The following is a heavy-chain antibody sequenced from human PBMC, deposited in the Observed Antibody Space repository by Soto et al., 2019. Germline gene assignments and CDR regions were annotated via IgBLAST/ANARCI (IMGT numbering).Heavy chain of an antibody. CDR1: GYTFTSYG. D-gene: IGHD2-2*01. Sequence: QVPLVQSGAEVKKPGASVKVSCKASGYTFTSYGISWVRQAPGQGLEWMGWISAYNGNTNYAQKLQGRVTMTTDTSTSTAYMELRSLRSDGTAVYYCARAQRYCSSTSCYVRGYYYMDVWGKGTTVTVSS. CDR2: ISAYNGNT. J-gene: IGHJ6*03. V-gene: IGHV1-18*01. CDR3: ARAQRYCSSTSCYVRGYYYMDV.